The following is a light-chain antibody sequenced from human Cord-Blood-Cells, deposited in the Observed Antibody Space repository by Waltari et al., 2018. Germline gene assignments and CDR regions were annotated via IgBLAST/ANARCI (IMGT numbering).Light chain of an antibody. CDR1: SSDVGMSNL. CDR3: CSYAGSSTYV. J-gene: IGLJ1*01. CDR2: EGS. Sequence: QSALTQPASVSGSPGQSTTISCTGTSSDVGMSNLVSWYQQHPGKAPKLMSYEGSKRPSVVSNRFSGSKSGNTASLTISGLQAEDEADYYCCSYAGSSTYVFGTGTKVTVL. V-gene: IGLV2-23*01.